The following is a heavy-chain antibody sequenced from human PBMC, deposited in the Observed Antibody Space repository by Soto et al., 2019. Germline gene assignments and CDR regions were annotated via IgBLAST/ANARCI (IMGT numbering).Heavy chain of an antibody. V-gene: IGHV3-21*01. Sequence: GGSLRLSCAASGFSFRSYSMNWLRQAPGKGLEWISSISPTSTHIYSADSVKGRFTISRDNAKNSPYLQMDSLRAEDTAVYYCGRGYYDGTDLLGWGQGTLVTVSS. CDR3: GRGYYDGTDLLG. CDR2: ISPTSTHI. J-gene: IGHJ4*02. D-gene: IGHD3-22*01. CDR1: GFSFRSYS.